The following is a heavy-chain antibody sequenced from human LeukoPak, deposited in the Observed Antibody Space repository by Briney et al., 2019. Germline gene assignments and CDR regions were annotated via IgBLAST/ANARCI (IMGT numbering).Heavy chain of an antibody. D-gene: IGHD5-24*01. CDR2: IIPILGIA. CDR1: GGTFSSYA. V-gene: IGHV1-69*04. J-gene: IGHJ4*02. Sequence: ASVKVSCKASGGTFSSYAISWERQAPGQGLEWMGRIIPILGIANYAQKFQGRVTITADKSTSTAYMELSSLRSEDTAVYYCARTISNYFDYWGQGTLVTVSS. CDR3: ARTISNYFDY.